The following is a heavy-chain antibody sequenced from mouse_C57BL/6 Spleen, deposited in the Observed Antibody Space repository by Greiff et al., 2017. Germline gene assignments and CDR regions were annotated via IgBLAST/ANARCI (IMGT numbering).Heavy chain of an antibody. V-gene: IGHV1-18*01. CDR2: INPNNGGT. CDR3: ALGSSYPYYYAMDY. CDR1: GYTFTDYN. J-gene: IGHJ4*01. Sequence: SGPELVKPGASVKIPCKASGYTFTDYNMDWVKQSHGKSLEWIGDINPNNGGTIYNQKFKGKATLTVDKSSSTAYMELRSLTSEDTAVYYCALGSSYPYYYAMDYWGQGTSVTVSS. D-gene: IGHD1-1*01.